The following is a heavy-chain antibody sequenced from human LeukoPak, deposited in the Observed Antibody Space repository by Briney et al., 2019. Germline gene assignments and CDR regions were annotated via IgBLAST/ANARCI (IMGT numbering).Heavy chain of an antibody. D-gene: IGHD2-2*01. CDR3: ARIVSYCSSTSCYEDWFDP. CDR1: GYTFTSYD. J-gene: IGHJ5*02. V-gene: IGHV1-8*01. CDR2: MNPNSGNT. Sequence: GASVKLSCKASGYTFTSYDINWVRQATGQGLEWMGWMNPNSGNTGYAQKFQGRVTMTRNTSISTAYMELSSLRSEDTAVYYCARIVSYCSSTSCYEDWFDPWGQGTLVTVSS.